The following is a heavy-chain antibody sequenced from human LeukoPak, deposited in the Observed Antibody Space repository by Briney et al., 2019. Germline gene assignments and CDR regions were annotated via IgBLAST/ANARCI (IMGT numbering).Heavy chain of an antibody. J-gene: IGHJ4*02. Sequence: SETLSLTCTVSGGSISNYYWSWIRQPPGKGLEWIGYIYYSGSTNYNPSLKSRVTISVDTSKNQFSLKLSSVTAADTAVYYCARGASSSGPFDYWGQGTLVTVSS. V-gene: IGHV4-59*01. D-gene: IGHD6-19*01. CDR2: IYYSGST. CDR1: GGSISNYY. CDR3: ARGASSSGPFDY.